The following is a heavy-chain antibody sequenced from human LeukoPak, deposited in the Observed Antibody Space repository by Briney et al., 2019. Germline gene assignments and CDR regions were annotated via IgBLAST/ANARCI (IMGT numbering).Heavy chain of an antibody. CDR2: ISSSSNFI. J-gene: IGHJ2*01. Sequence: GGSLRLSCAASGFTFSSYSMNWVRQAPGKGLEWVSSISSSSNFIYYADSVKGRFTISRDNAKISLYPQMNSLRAEDTAVYYCARGNGGTRSRYWYFDLWGRRTLVTVSS. CDR3: ARGNGGTRSRYWYFDL. D-gene: IGHD4-23*01. CDR1: GFTFSSYS. V-gene: IGHV3-21*01.